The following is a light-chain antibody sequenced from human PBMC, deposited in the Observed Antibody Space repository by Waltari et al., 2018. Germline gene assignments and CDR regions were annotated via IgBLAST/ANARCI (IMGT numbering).Light chain of an antibody. V-gene: IGKV3-20*01. CDR1: KRVGNNY. Sequence: EIVLTQSPGTLSLSPGERATLSRRASKRVGNNYFTWYKHKPGQAPRLLIYDASTRASGIPDRFSGSGSGTDFTLTISRLEPEDLAVYYCQQYGGSPLYTFGQGTKLEIK. CDR2: DAS. J-gene: IGKJ2*01. CDR3: QQYGGSPLYT.